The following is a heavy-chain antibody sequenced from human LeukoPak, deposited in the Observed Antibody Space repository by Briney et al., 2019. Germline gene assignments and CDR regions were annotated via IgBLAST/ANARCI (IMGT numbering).Heavy chain of an antibody. Sequence: ASVKVSCKASGYTFTGYYMHWVRQAPGQGLEWMGGIIPMSGTVNNAQKFQGRVTITADKSTGTAYMELGSLRSDDTAVYYCARETGYAYGRAPLDYWGQGTLVTVSS. V-gene: IGHV1-69*06. CDR1: GYTFTGYY. D-gene: IGHD5-18*01. J-gene: IGHJ4*02. CDR2: IIPMSGTV. CDR3: ARETGYAYGRAPLDY.